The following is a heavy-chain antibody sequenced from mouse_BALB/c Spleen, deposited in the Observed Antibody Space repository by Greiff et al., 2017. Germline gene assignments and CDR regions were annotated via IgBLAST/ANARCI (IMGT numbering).Heavy chain of an antibody. CDR3: AGEYGNYAMDY. CDR1: GFYFKDSY. J-gene: IGHJ4*01. CDR2: IDPANGNT. Sequence: EVKLQESGAELVKPGASVKLSCTASGFYFKDSYMHWVKQRPEQGLEWIGRIDPANGNTKYDPKFQGKATITADTSSNTAYLQLSNLTSEDTAVYYCAGEYGNYAMDYWGQGTSVTVSS. D-gene: IGHD2-10*02. V-gene: IGHV14-3*02.